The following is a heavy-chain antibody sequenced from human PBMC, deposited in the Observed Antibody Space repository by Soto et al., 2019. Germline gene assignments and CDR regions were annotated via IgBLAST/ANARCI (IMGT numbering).Heavy chain of an antibody. Sequence: QVHLVQSGAEVKKPGASVKVSCKASGYTFTSYGITWVRQAPGQGLEWMGWISAPNGNTDYAQKRQGRVIVTRDTSTSTAYMELRSLRSDDTAVYYCARGRYGDYWGQGALVTVSS. CDR3: ARGRYGDY. V-gene: IGHV1-18*01. CDR2: ISAPNGNT. D-gene: IGHD1-1*01. CDR1: GYTFTSYG. J-gene: IGHJ4*02.